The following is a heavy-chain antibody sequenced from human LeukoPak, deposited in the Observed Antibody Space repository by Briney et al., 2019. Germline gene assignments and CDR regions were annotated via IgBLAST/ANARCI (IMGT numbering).Heavy chain of an antibody. J-gene: IGHJ3*02. Sequence: GASVKVSCKASGGTFSSYAISWVRQAPGQGLEWMGGIIPIFGTANYAQKFQGRVTITADASTSTAYMELSSLRSEDTAVYYCARARTTGTTKDAFDIWGQGTMVTVSS. V-gene: IGHV1-69*13. CDR3: ARARTTGTTKDAFDI. D-gene: IGHD1-1*01. CDR2: IIPIFGTA. CDR1: GGTFSSYA.